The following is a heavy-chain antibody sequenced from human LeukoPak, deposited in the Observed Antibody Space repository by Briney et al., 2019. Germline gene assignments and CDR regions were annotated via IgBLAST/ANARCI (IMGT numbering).Heavy chain of an antibody. Sequence: SETLSLTCTVSGYSISSGYYWGWIRQPPGKGLEWIGSIHHSGKTNFNPSLKSRVTISADTSKNQFSLKLSSVTAADTAVYYCATSGATTVTTWGGSWFDPWGQGTLVTVSS. V-gene: IGHV4-38-2*02. D-gene: IGHD4-17*01. CDR1: GYSISSGYY. CDR2: IHHSGKT. J-gene: IGHJ5*02. CDR3: ATSGATTVTTWGGSWFDP.